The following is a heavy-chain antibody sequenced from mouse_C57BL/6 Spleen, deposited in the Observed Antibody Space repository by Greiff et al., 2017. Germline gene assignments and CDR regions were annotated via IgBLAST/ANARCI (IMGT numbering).Heavy chain of an antibody. V-gene: IGHV5-6*01. J-gene: IGHJ2*01. CDR3: ARLYDYDVGFDY. CDR2: ISSGGSYT. Sequence: EVQLVESGGDLVKPGGSLKLSCAASGFTFSSYGMSWVRQTPDKRLEWVATISSGGSYTYYPDSVKGRFTISRDNAKNTLYLQMSSLKSEDTAMYYCARLYDYDVGFDYWGQGTTRTVSS. CDR1: GFTFSSYG. D-gene: IGHD2-4*01.